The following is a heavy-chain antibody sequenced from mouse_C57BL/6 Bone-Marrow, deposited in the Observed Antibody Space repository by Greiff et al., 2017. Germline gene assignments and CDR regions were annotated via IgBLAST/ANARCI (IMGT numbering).Heavy chain of an antibody. J-gene: IGHJ1*03. CDR2: FNPGSGGT. CDR1: GYAFTNYL. Sequence: QVQLQQSGAELVRPGTSVKVSCKASGYAFTNYLIEWVKQRPGQGLEWIGVFNPGSGGTNYNEKFKGKATLTADKSSSTAYMQLSSLTSEDSAVYFCAREGETHWYFDVWGRGTTVTVSA. V-gene: IGHV1-54*01. CDR3: AREGETHWYFDV.